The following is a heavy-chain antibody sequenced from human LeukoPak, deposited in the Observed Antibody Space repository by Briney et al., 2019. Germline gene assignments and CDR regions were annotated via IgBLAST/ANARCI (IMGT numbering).Heavy chain of an antibody. CDR3: AKGLPLAYCGGDCLTHFDY. D-gene: IGHD2-21*02. CDR1: GFTFSSYG. Sequence: GGSLRLSCAASGFTFSSYGMHWVRQAPGKGLEWVAVISYDGSNKYYADSVKGRFTISRDNSKNTLYLQMNSLRAEDTAVYYCAKGLPLAYCGGDCLTHFDYWGQGTLVTVSS. CDR2: ISYDGSNK. J-gene: IGHJ4*02. V-gene: IGHV3-30*18.